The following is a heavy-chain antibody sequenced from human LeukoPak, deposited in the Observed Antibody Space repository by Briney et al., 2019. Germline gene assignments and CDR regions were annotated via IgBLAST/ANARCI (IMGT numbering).Heavy chain of an antibody. CDR2: INPNSGGT. CDR1: GYTFTGYY. Sequence: ASVKVSCKASGYTFTGYYMHWVRQAPGQGLEWMGWINPNSGGTNYAQKFQGRVTMTRDTSISTAYMELSRLRSDDTAVYYCARGTPALFIAAAGTANDYWGQGTLVTVSS. J-gene: IGHJ4*02. D-gene: IGHD6-13*01. CDR3: ARGTPALFIAAAGTANDY. V-gene: IGHV1-2*02.